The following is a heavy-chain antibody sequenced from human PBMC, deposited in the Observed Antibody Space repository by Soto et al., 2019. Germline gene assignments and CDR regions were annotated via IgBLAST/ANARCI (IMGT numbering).Heavy chain of an antibody. CDR2: ISYDGSNK. CDR3: ARSNLDSYYYDSSGYYHLLGYFDY. J-gene: IGHJ4*02. D-gene: IGHD3-22*01. Sequence: GGSLRLSCAASGFTFSSYAMHWVRQAPGKGLEWVAVISYDGSNKYYADSVKGRFTISRDNSKNTLYLQMNSLRAEDTAVYYCARSNLDSYYYDSSGYYHLLGYFDYWGQGTLVTVS. CDR1: GFTFSSYA. V-gene: IGHV3-30-3*01.